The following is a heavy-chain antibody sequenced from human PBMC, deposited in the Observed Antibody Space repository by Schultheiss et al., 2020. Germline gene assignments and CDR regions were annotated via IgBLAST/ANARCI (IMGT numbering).Heavy chain of an antibody. CDR2: IYYSGST. D-gene: IGHD3-22*01. Sequence: SETLSLTCTVSGGSISSGGYYWSWIRQPPGKGLEWIGYIYYSGSTNYNPSLKSRVTISVDKSKNQIFLKLSSVTAADTAVYYCARESARHYFDSSGYPMDVWGQGTTVTVSS. CDR1: GGSISSGGYY. CDR3: ARESARHYFDSSGYPMDV. V-gene: IGHV4-61*08. J-gene: IGHJ6*02.